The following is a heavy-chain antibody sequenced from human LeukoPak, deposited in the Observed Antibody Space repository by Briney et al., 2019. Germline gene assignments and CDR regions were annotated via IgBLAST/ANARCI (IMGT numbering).Heavy chain of an antibody. CDR1: GGTFSSYA. D-gene: IGHD2-2*01. CDR2: IIPIFGTA. J-gene: IGHJ6*03. V-gene: IGHV1-69*05. Sequence: SVKVSCKASGGTFSSYAISWVRQAPGQGLEWMGGIIPIFGTANYAQKCQGRVTITTDESTSTAYMELSSLRPEDTAVYYCARDGGYQLLLGYYYYMDVWDKGITVTVSS. CDR3: ARDGGYQLLLGYYYYMDV.